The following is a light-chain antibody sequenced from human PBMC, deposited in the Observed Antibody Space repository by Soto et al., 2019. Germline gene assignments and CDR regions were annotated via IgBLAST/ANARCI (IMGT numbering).Light chain of an antibody. CDR2: GNS. J-gene: IGLJ2*01. Sequence: QSVLTQPPSVSGAPGQRVTISCTGSSSNIGAGYDVHWYQQLPGTAPKLLIYGNSNRPSGVPDRFSGSKSGTSASLAITGLQVEDEADYYCQSYDSSRVVFGGGTKLTVL. CDR1: SSNIGAGYD. CDR3: QSYDSSRVV. V-gene: IGLV1-40*01.